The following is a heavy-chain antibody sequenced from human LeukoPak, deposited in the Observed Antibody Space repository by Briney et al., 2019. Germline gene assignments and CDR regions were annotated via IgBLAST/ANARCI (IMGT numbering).Heavy chain of an antibody. CDR3: AKSRYNSYLYGSDY. CDR2: LSGSGGRT. V-gene: IGHV3-23*01. Sequence: PGGSPRLSCAASGFTFSTYAMSWVRQAPGKGLEWVSGLSGSGGRTYYSDSVMGRFTISRDNSKNTLYLQMNILTAEDTAVYYCAKSRYNSYLYGSDYWGQGTLVSVSS. D-gene: IGHD6-13*01. J-gene: IGHJ4*02. CDR1: GFTFSTYA.